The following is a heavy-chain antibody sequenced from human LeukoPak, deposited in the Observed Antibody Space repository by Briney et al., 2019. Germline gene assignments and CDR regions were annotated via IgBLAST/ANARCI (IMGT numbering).Heavy chain of an antibody. CDR3: TRGGWFGELGDFDY. CDR2: IRSKAYGGTT. J-gene: IGHJ4*02. D-gene: IGHD3-10*01. CDR1: GFTFGDYA. V-gene: IGHV3-49*03. Sequence: PGGPLRLSCTASGFTFGDYAMSWFRQAPGKGQEWVGFIRSKAYGGTTEYAASVKGRFTISRDDSKSIAYLQMNSLKTEDTAVYYCTRGGWFGELGDFDYWGQGTLVTVSS.